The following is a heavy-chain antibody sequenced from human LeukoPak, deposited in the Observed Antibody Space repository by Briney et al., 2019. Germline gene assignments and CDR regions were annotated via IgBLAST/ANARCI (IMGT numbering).Heavy chain of an antibody. CDR2: IYYSGST. Sequence: TSETLSLTCAVDGGSFSGYYWSWIRQPPGKGLEWIGYIYYSGSTNYNPSLKSRVTISVDTSKNQFSLKLSSVTAADTAVYYCARRRYSYGPDDYWGQGTLVTVSS. CDR3: ARRRYSYGPDDY. CDR1: GGSFSGYY. J-gene: IGHJ4*02. V-gene: IGHV4-59*08. D-gene: IGHD5-18*01.